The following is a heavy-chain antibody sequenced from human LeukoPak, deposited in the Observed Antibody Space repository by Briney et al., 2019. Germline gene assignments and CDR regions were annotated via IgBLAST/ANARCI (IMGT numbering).Heavy chain of an antibody. CDR2: IIPILGIA. CDR1: GYTFTSYD. CDR3: ARDAHTYYDFWSGYDY. D-gene: IGHD3-3*01. J-gene: IGHJ4*02. V-gene: IGHV1-69*04. Sequence: SVKVSCKASGYTFTSYDINWVRQAPGQGLEWMGRIIPILGIANYAQKFQGRVTITADKSTSTAYMELSSLRSEDTAVYYCARDAHTYYDFWSGYDYWGQGTLVTVSS.